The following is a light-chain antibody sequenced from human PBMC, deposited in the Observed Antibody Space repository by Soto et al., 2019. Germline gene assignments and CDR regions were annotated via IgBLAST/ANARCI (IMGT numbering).Light chain of an antibody. V-gene: IGKV3-20*01. CDR2: GAS. J-gene: IGKJ3*01. CDR1: QSISNTY. CDR3: QQYGSSPFA. Sequence: EIVLSQSPVTLSLSPGERATVSCRASQSISNTYLAWYQQKPGQAPRLLIYGASNRATGIPDRFSGSGSGRDFTLTISRLEPEDFAVYYCQQYGSSPFAFGPGTKVDI.